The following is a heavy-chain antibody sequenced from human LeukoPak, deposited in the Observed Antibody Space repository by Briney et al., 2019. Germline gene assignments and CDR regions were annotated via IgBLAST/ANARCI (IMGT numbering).Heavy chain of an antibody. CDR2: ISGSGGST. Sequence: GGSLRLSCAASGFTFSSYAMSWVRQAPGKGLEWVSAISGSGGSTYYADSVKGRFTISRDNSKNTLYLQMNSLRAEDTAVYYCALAPGILGPPYYFDYWGQGTLVTVSS. CDR3: ALAPGILGPPYYFDY. D-gene: IGHD2/OR15-2a*01. CDR1: GFTFSSYA. V-gene: IGHV3-23*01. J-gene: IGHJ4*02.